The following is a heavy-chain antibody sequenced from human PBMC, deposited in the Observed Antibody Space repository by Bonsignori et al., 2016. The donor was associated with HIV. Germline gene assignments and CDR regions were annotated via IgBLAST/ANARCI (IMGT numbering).Heavy chain of an antibody. Sequence: WVRQAPGQGLEWMGVINPNGGSTTYAQMFQVRVTMTRDTSTSTLYMDLSSLKSDDSAVYYCARGGVVGATKGFVWLLDYWGRVPWSPSPQ. CDR2: INPNGGST. V-gene: IGHV1-46*01. D-gene: IGHD1-26*01. CDR3: ARGGVVGATKGFVWLLDY. J-gene: IGHJ4*02.